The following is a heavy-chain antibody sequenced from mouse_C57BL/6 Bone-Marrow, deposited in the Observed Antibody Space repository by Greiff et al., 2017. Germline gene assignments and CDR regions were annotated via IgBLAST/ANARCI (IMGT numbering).Heavy chain of an antibody. CDR1: GYAFSSYW. CDR3: ARDGSRYWYVDV. J-gene: IGHJ1*03. CDR2: IYPGDGDT. V-gene: IGHV1-80*01. D-gene: IGHD1-1*01. Sequence: VQLQQSGAELVKPGASVKISCKASGYAFSSYWMNWVKQRPGKGLEWIGQIYPGDGDTNYNGKFKGKATLTADKSSSTAYMQLSSLTSEDSAVXICARDGSRYWYVDVWGTGTTVTVSS.